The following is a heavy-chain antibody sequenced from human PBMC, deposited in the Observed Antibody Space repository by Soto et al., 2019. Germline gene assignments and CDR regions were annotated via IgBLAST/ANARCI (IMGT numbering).Heavy chain of an antibody. CDR3: DRDLAHGYTGNV. CDR1: GAIVTSGENY. V-gene: IGHV4-30-4*08. D-gene: IGHD5-18*01. Sequence: PSETLSLTCSVSGAIVTSGENYWSWVRQPAGKGLKWLGYIYDSGFTSYTPALQSRVTLSLDRPNNQVSLKLRSVAAADTAVYFCDRDLAHGYTGNVLGHGTSVTVSS. J-gene: IGHJ3*01. CDR2: IYDSGFT.